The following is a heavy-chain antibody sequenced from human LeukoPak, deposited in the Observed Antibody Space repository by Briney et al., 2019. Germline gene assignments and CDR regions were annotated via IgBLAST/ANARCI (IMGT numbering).Heavy chain of an antibody. J-gene: IGHJ5*02. Sequence: ASVKVSCKASGYTFTGYYMHWVRQAPGQGLEWMGWIDPNSGGTNYAQKFQGWVTMTRDTSISTAYMELSRLRSDDTAVYYCARDIAAAGTGAHDWFDPWGQGTLVTVSS. CDR2: IDPNSGGT. CDR3: ARDIAAAGTGAHDWFDP. V-gene: IGHV1-2*04. D-gene: IGHD6-13*01. CDR1: GYTFTGYY.